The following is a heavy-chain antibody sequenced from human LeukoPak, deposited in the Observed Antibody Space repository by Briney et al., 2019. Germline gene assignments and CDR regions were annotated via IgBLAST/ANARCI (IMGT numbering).Heavy chain of an antibody. Sequence: GGSLRLSCAASGFTFSSYAMSWVRQAPGKGLEWVSAISGSGGSTYYADSVKGRFTISRDNSKNTLYLQMNSLRAEDTAVYYCAKAEYYYDSSGYYGMGEFGYWGQGTLVTVSS. V-gene: IGHV3-23*01. J-gene: IGHJ4*02. D-gene: IGHD3-22*01. CDR3: AKAEYYYDSSGYYGMGEFGY. CDR1: GFTFSSYA. CDR2: ISGSGGST.